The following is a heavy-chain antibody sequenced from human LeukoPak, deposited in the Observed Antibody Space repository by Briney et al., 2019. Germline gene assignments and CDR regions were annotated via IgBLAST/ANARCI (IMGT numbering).Heavy chain of an antibody. J-gene: IGHJ3*02. CDR1: GFTFGDYA. V-gene: IGHV3-49*04. Sequence: GGSLRLSCTASGFTFGDYAMSWVRQAPGKGLEWVGFIRSKVYGGTTEYAASVKGRFTISRDDSKSIAYLQMNSLKTEDTGVYYCTRDYGSGSHSDAFDIWGQGTMVTVSS. CDR2: IRSKVYGGTT. D-gene: IGHD3-10*01. CDR3: TRDYGSGSHSDAFDI.